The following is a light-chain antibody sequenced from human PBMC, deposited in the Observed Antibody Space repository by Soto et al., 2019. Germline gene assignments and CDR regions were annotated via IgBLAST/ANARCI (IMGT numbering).Light chain of an antibody. CDR3: QQRSNWPLT. CDR2: DAS. CDR1: QSVSSY. J-gene: IGKJ4*01. Sequence: EIVLTQSPATLSLSPGQRATLSCRASQSVSSYLAWYQQKPGPAPRLLIYDASNRATRIPARFSGSGSGTDFTLTISSLEPENFAVYYCQQRSNWPLTFGGGTKVEIK. V-gene: IGKV3-11*01.